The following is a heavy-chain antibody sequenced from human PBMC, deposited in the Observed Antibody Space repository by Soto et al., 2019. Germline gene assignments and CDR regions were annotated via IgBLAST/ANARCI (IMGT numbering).Heavy chain of an antibody. Sequence: SETLSLTCTVSGGSISSSSYYWGWIRQPPGKGLEWIGSIYYSGSTYYNPSLKSRVTISVDTSKNQFPLKLSSVTAADTAVYYCARRSIGELATYYYYYMDVWGKGTTVTVSS. CDR1: GGSISSSSYY. D-gene: IGHD3-10*01. V-gene: IGHV4-39*01. CDR3: ARRSIGELATYYYYYMDV. J-gene: IGHJ6*03. CDR2: IYYSGST.